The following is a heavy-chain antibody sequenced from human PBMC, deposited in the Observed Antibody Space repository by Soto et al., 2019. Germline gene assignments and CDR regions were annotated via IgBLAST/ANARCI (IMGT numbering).Heavy chain of an antibody. V-gene: IGHV1-69*13. CDR1: GGAFGSYS. J-gene: IGHJ6*02. CDR3: ARELLTMGLTASYYYYYGMDV. D-gene: IGHD3-10*01. Sequence: GASVKVSSKACGGAFGSYSSSWVRQSPGQALEWMGGIIPIFGTANYAQKFQGRVTITADESTSTAYMELSSLRSEDTAVYYCARELLTMGLTASYYYYYGMDVWGQGTTVTVS. CDR2: IIPIFGTA.